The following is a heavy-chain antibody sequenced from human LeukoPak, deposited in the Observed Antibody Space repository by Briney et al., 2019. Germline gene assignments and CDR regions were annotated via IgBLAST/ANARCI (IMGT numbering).Heavy chain of an antibody. Sequence: ASVKVSCKASGYTFTGYYMHWVRQAPGQGLEWMGWINPNSGGTNYAQKFQGRVTMTRDTSISTAYMELSRLRSDDTAVYYCARDPRDLNVIDAFDIWGQGTMVTVSS. V-gene: IGHV1-2*02. CDR3: ARDPRDLNVIDAFDI. CDR1: GYTFTGYY. J-gene: IGHJ3*02. D-gene: IGHD2/OR15-2a*01. CDR2: INPNSGGT.